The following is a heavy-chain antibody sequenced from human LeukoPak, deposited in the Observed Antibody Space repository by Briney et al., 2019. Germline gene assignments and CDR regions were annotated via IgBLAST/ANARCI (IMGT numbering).Heavy chain of an antibody. CDR3: ARDAPRYCTGGGCPFDY. Sequence: GGSLRLSCAASGFTFSSYAMHWVRQAPGKGLEWVAVISYDGTNKYYADSVKGRFTISRDNSKNTLYLQMNSLRAEDTAVYYCARDAPRYCTGGGCPFDYWGQGTLVTVSS. V-gene: IGHV3-30*04. CDR1: GFTFSSYA. D-gene: IGHD2-8*02. CDR2: ISYDGTNK. J-gene: IGHJ4*02.